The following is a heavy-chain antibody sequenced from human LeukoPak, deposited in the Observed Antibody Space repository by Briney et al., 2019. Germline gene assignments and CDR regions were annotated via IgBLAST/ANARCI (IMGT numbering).Heavy chain of an antibody. CDR1: GYTXTSYY. J-gene: IGHJ5*02. Sequence: ASVKVSCKASGYTXTSYYMHWVRQAPGQGLEWMGIINPSGGSTSYAQKFQGRVTMTSDTSTSTVYMELSSLRSEDTAVYYCARGSLTGYYISWGQGTLVTVSS. CDR3: ARGSLTGYYIS. D-gene: IGHD3-9*01. V-gene: IGHV1-46*01. CDR2: INPSGGST.